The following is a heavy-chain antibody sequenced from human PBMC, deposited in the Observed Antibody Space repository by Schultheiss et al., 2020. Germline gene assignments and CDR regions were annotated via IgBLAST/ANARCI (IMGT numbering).Heavy chain of an antibody. CDR3: AKDVAMVTTGGIGGYYFDY. Sequence: GGSLRLSCATSGFTFGIYAMAWVRQAPGKGLEWVAGLSGSGRIHYADSVMGRFTISRDNSKNTLYLQMNSLRAEDTAVYYCAKDVAMVTTGGIGGYYFDYWGQGALVTVSS. CDR1: GFTFGIYA. D-gene: IGHD4/OR15-4a*01. V-gene: IGHV3-23*01. CDR2: LSGSGRI. J-gene: IGHJ4*02.